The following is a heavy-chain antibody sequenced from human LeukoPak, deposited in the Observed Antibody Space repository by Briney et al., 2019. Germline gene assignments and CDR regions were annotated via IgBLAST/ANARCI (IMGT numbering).Heavy chain of an antibody. CDR2: ISGSGGST. V-gene: IGHV3-23*01. D-gene: IGHD2-15*01. CDR3: AKAEAIAVVVVAATLYDY. CDR1: GFTFSSYA. J-gene: IGHJ4*02. Sequence: GASLRLSCAASGFTFSSYAMSWVRQAPGKGLEWVSAISGSGGSTYYADSVKGRFIISRDNSKNTLYLQMNGLRAEDTAVYYCAKAEAIAVVVVAATLYDYWGQGTLVTVSS.